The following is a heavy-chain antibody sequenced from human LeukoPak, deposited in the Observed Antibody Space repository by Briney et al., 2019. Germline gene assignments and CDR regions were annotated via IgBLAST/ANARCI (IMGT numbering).Heavy chain of an antibody. J-gene: IGHJ6*02. Sequence: GGSLRLSCASSGFTFSSYSMNWVRQAPGKGLEWVSSISSSSSYIYYADSVKGRFTISRDNAKNSLYLQMNSLRAEDTAVYYCASLKYYYDSSGYYGMDVWGQGTTVTVSS. CDR2: ISSSSSYI. D-gene: IGHD3-22*01. CDR3: ASLKYYYDSSGYYGMDV. CDR1: GFTFSSYS. V-gene: IGHV3-21*01.